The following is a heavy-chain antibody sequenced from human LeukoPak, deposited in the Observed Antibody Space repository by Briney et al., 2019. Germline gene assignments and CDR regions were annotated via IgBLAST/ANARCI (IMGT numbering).Heavy chain of an antibody. CDR1: GGSISSGSYY. V-gene: IGHV4-61*10. Sequence: PSETLSLTCTVSGGSISSGSYYWSWIRQPAGKGLEWIGEINHSGSTNYNPSLKSRVTILVDTSKNHFSLKLSSVTAADTAVYFCASRRVIRGAFDIWGQGTMVTVSS. CDR2: INHSGST. CDR3: ASRRVIRGAFDI. D-gene: IGHD5/OR15-5a*01. J-gene: IGHJ3*02.